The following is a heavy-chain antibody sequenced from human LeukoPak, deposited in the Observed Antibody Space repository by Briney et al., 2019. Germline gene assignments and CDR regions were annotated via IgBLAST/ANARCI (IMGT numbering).Heavy chain of an antibody. CDR2: ISPISGVP. V-gene: IGHV1-2*02. J-gene: IGHJ3*02. CDR1: GYTFTGYY. D-gene: IGHD1-1*01. CDR3: ARSERSGAGTDAFDI. Sequence: ASVKVSCKASGYTFTGYYIHWVRQAPVQGLEWMGWISPISGVPKIAQNFQGRVSMTSDTSISTAYMELSSLRSDDTALYYCARSERSGAGTDAFDIWGQGTVVTVSS.